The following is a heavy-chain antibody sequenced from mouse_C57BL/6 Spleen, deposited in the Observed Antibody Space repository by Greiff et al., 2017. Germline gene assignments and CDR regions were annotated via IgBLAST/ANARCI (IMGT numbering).Heavy chain of an antibody. CDR1: GYTFTSYW. CDR3: ALITTVVAYYYAMDY. J-gene: IGHJ4*01. CDR2: IYPGSGST. Sequence: QVQLQQPGAELVKPGASVKMSCKASGYTFTSYWITWVKQRPGQGLEWIGDIYPGSGSTNYNEKFKSKATLTVDTSSSTAYMQLSSLTSEDSAVXYCALITTVVAYYYAMDYWGKGTSVTVSA. V-gene: IGHV1-55*01. D-gene: IGHD1-1*01.